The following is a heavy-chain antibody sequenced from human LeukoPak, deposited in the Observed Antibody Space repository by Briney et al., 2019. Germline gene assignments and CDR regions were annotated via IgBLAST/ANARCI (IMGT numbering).Heavy chain of an antibody. V-gene: IGHV4-39*07. Sequence: SETLSLTCTVSGGSISSSSYYWGWIRQPPGKGLEWIGEIYHSGSTNYNPSLKSRVTISVDKSKNQFSLKLSSVTAADTAVYYCARGGLRYSSFDYWGQGTLVTVSS. CDR3: ARGGLRYSSFDY. J-gene: IGHJ4*02. CDR1: GGSISSSSYY. D-gene: IGHD3-9*01. CDR2: IYHSGST.